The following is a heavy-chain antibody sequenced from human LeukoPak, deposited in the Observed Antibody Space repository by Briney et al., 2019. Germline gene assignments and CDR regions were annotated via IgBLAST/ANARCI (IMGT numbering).Heavy chain of an antibody. CDR1: GGSISSYY. V-gene: IGHV4-59*01. CDR3: ASEVIAAAGTENWFDP. J-gene: IGHJ5*02. D-gene: IGHD6-13*01. Sequence: SETLSLTCTVSGGSISSYYWSWIRQPPGKGLEWIGYIYYSGSTNYNPSLKSRVTISVDTSKNQFSLKLSSVTAADTAVYYCASEVIAAAGTENWFDPWGQGTLVTVSP. CDR2: IYYSGST.